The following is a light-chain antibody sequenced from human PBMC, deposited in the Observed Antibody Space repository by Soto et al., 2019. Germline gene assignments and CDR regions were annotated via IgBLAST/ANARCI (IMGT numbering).Light chain of an antibody. CDR2: MAS. V-gene: IGKV1-5*03. CDR1: QSISNW. Sequence: DIQMTQSPSTLSASVGDRVTITCRASQSISNWLAWYQQRPGKAPKLLIYMASRLEGGVASRFSGSGSWTEFTLTISSLQPDDVASYCCQQYNTYSRTFGQGTKVEIK. CDR3: QQYNTYSRT. J-gene: IGKJ1*01.